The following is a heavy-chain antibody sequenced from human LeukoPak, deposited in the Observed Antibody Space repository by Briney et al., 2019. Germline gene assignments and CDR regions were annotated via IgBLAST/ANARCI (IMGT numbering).Heavy chain of an antibody. D-gene: IGHD2-2*01. CDR3: AKGPGYCSSTSCYRNYFDY. CDR1: GFTFSSYA. CDR2: ISSGGGST. J-gene: IGHJ4*02. Sequence: GGSLRLSCAGSGFTFSSYAMSWVRQAPGKGLEWVSGISSGGGSTYYADSVKGRFTISRDNSKNTLDLQMNSLRAEDTAVYYCAKGPGYCSSTSCYRNYFDYWGQGTLVTVSS. V-gene: IGHV3-23*01.